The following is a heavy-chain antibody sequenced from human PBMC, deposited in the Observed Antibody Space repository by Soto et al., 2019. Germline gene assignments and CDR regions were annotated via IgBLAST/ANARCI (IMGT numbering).Heavy chain of an antibody. CDR1: ADAFTSYY. V-gene: IGHV1-46*01. Sequence: ASLKVSCKAPADAFTSYYVPWVRQAPGHGRGWKGISNPNGGSTRRAQTFQGNSTMATDTFTSAVDMELRSLRSESTAVYYCARSSGGGFGIIIERSNWLATWGQGSLVTVSS. CDR2: SNPNGGST. J-gene: IGHJ5*02. CDR3: ARSSGGGFGIIIERSNWLAT. D-gene: IGHD3-16*01.